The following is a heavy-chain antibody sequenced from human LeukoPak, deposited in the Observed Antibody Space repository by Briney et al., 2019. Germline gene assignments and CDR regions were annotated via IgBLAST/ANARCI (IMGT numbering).Heavy chain of an antibody. D-gene: IGHD2-2*01. CDR2: INPSGGST. Sequence: ASVTVSFTASGYTFTSYYMHWVRQAPGQGLEWMGIINPSGGSTSYAQKFQGRVTMTRDTSTSTVYMELSSLRSEDTAVYYCARVGRWYAEYYFDYWGQGTLVTVSS. J-gene: IGHJ4*02. CDR1: GYTFTSYY. V-gene: IGHV1-46*01. CDR3: ARVGRWYAEYYFDY.